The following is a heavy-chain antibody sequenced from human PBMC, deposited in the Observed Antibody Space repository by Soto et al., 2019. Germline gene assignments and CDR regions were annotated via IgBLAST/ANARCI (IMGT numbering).Heavy chain of an antibody. V-gene: IGHV3-23*01. CDR1: GFTFSSYG. CDR2: VSTGAETT. J-gene: IGHJ4*02. D-gene: IGHD6-25*01. Sequence: EVHLLESGGGLVQPGGSLRLSCAASGFTFSSYGMSWVRQAPGTGLEWVSTVSTGAETTDYADSVKGRFTISRDNSKNTLNLQMTSRTVEDTALYSCASTYSSEGWYFDYWCQGTLVTGSS. CDR3: ASTYSSEGWYFDY.